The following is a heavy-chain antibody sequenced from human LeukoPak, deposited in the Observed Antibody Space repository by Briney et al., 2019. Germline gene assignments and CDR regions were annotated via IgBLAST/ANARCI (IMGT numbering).Heavy chain of an antibody. J-gene: IGHJ4*02. Sequence: ASVKVSCKASGHTFTGYYMHWVRQAPGQGLEWMGWIKPSGGSTSYAQKFQGRVTMTRDTSTSTAYTELSSLRSEDTAVYYCARARITMVRGPFDYWGQGTLVTVSS. CDR1: GHTFTGYY. CDR2: IKPSGGST. D-gene: IGHD3-10*01. CDR3: ARARITMVRGPFDY. V-gene: IGHV1-46*01.